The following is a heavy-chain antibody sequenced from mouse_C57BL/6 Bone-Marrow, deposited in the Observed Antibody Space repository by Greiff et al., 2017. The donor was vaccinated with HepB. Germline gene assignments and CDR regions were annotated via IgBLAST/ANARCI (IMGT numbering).Heavy chain of an antibody. CDR3: AREQGQLRPLFDY. D-gene: IGHD3-2*02. J-gene: IGHJ2*01. V-gene: IGHV1-54*01. CDR2: INPGSGGT. CDR1: GYAFTNYL. Sequence: VQLQQSGAELVRPGTSVKVSCKASGYAFTNYLIEWVKQRPGQGLEWIGVINPGSGGTNCNEKFKGKATLTADKSSSTAYMQLSSLTSEDSAVYFCAREQGQLRPLFDYWGQGTTLTVSS.